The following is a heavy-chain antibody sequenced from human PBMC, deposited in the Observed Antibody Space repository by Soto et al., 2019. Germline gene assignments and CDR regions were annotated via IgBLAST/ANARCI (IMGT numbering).Heavy chain of an antibody. CDR1: GYTFTDYY. V-gene: IGHV1-2*02. CDR3: ARAVSTLLYYFDY. Sequence: GASVKVSCKAYGYTFTDYYMHWVRQAPGQGLEWMGWINPNSGGTNYAQKFQGRVTMTRDTSISTAYMEVSRLRSDDTAVYYCARAVSTLLYYFDYWGQGTLVTVSS. J-gene: IGHJ4*02. D-gene: IGHD4-17*01. CDR2: INPNSGGT.